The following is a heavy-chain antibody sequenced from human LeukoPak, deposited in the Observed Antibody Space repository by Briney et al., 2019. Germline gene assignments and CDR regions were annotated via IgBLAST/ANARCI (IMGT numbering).Heavy chain of an antibody. V-gene: IGHV4-59*01. Sequence: SETLSLTCTVSGGSISSYYWSWIRRPPGKGLEWIGYIHYTGSTDYNPSLRSRVTLSIDMSKNQFSLRLSSVTAADTAVYYCARTGGDCSSGLCYYAMDVWGQGTTVTVS. CDR1: GGSISSYY. D-gene: IGHD2-21*02. J-gene: IGHJ6*02. CDR3: ARTGGDCSSGLCYYAMDV. CDR2: IHYTGST.